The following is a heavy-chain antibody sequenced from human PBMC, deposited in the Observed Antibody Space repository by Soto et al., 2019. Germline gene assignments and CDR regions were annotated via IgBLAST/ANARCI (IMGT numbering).Heavy chain of an antibody. J-gene: IGHJ4*02. Sequence: SETLSLTCTVSGGSISSGDYYWSLIRQPPGKGLEWIGYIYYSGSTYYNPSLKSRVTISVDTSKNQFSLKLSSVTAEDTAVYYCARGRDKKRELPRCPDYWGQGTLVTVS. CDR1: GGSISSGDYY. V-gene: IGHV4-30-4*02. CDR3: ARGRDKKRELPRCPDY. CDR2: IYYSGST. D-gene: IGHD1-26*01.